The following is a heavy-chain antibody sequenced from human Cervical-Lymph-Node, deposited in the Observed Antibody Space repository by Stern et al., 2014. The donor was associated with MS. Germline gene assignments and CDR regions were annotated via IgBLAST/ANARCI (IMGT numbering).Heavy chain of an antibody. Sequence: VQLMQSGGNLVQPGGSRRLSCAVSGFTVTNNYMSWVRQAPGKGLEWVSVIYSGGDTYYADSVKGRFTISRDKSKNTLYLQMNSLTEEDTAVYYCVRGTDMDVWGQGTTVTVSS. J-gene: IGHJ6*02. CDR2: IYSGGDT. CDR1: GFTVTNNY. CDR3: VRGTDMDV. V-gene: IGHV3-66*01.